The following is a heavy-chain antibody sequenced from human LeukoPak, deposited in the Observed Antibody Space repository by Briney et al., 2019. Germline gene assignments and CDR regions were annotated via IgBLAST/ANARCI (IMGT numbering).Heavy chain of an antibody. CDR2: ISGSGGST. V-gene: IGHV3-23*01. CDR1: GFTFSSYA. J-gene: IGHJ4*02. CDR3: ARGARKGDDYGGFFDY. D-gene: IGHD4-23*01. Sequence: PGGSLRLSCAASGFTFSSYAMSWVRQAPGKGLEWVSAISGSGGSTYYADSVKGRFTFSRGNSKNTLYLQMNSLRAEDTAVYYCARGARKGDDYGGFFDYWGQGTLVTVSS.